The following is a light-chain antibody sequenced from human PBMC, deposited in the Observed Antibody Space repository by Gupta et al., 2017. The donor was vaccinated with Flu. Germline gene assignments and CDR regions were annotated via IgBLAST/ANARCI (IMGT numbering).Light chain of an antibody. V-gene: IGKV1-5*03. J-gene: IGKJ1*01. Sequence: DIQMTQSPSTLSASVGDRVTITCRASQSVNTWMAWYQQKEGRAPKLLIYRASSLESGVPPRFSGSGSGTQFTLTISRLQPDDFATYYCQQYDTFSTFGQGTKVEIK. CDR3: QQYDTFST. CDR2: RAS. CDR1: QSVNTW.